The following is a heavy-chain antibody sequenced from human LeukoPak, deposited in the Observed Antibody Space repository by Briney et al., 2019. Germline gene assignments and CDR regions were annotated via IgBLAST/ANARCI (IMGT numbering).Heavy chain of an antibody. Sequence: PGGPLRLSCAASGFTFSSYEMNWVRHAPGKGLEWVSYISSSGSTIYYADSVKGRFTISRDNAKNSLYLQMNSLRAEDTAVYYCARDLYSIGHFWKVPFDPWGQGTLVTVSS. CDR3: ARDLYSIGHFWKVPFDP. CDR1: GFTFSSYE. D-gene: IGHD3-3*02. CDR2: ISSSGSTI. V-gene: IGHV3-48*03. J-gene: IGHJ5*02.